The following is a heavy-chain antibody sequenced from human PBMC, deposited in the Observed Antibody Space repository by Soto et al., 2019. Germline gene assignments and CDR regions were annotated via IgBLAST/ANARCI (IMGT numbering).Heavy chain of an antibody. Sequence: SETLSLTCTVSGGSISSGGYYWSWIRQHPGKWLEWIGEIYHTGNTNNNWSLRNRVTMSVDKSKNQFSLKFTSVTAADTAVYYCARKGRSDESPFDNWGQGILVTVSS. V-gene: IGHV4-61*05. J-gene: IGHJ4*02. CDR1: GGSISSGGYY. CDR2: IYHTGNT. D-gene: IGHD3-3*01. CDR3: ARKGRSDESPFDN.